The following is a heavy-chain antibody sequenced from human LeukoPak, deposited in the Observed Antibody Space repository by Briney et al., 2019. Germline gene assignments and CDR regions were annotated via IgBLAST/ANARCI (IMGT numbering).Heavy chain of an antibody. J-gene: IGHJ5*02. CDR2: IYYRGST. Sequence: SETLSLTCTVSGGSISGHYWSWIRQPPGKGLEWIGYIYYRGSTSYNPSLKSRVTISVDTSKNRFSLDLSSVTAADTAVYYCARDLISEYSRSHSHFDPWGQGTLVTVSS. CDR1: GGSISGHY. V-gene: IGHV4-59*11. D-gene: IGHD5-12*01. CDR3: ARDLISEYSRSHSHFDP.